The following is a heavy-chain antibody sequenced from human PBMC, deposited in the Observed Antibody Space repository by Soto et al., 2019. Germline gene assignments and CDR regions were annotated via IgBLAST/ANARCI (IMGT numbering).Heavy chain of an antibody. V-gene: IGHV3-48*03. CDR1: GFTFSSYE. CDR2: ISSSGSTI. D-gene: IGHD1-26*01. Sequence: EVQLVESGGGLVQPGGSLRLSCAASGFTFSSYEMNWVRQAPGKGLEWVSYISSSGSTIYYADSVKGRFTISRDNAKNSLYLQMNSLRAEDTAVYYCARAEVGADFDYWGQGTLVTVSS. J-gene: IGHJ4*02. CDR3: ARAEVGADFDY.